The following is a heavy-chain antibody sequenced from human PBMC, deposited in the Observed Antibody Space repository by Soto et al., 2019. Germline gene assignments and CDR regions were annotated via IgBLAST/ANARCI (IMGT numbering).Heavy chain of an antibody. Sequence: EVQLLESGGGLVQPGGSLRLSCAASGFTFSSYAMSWVRQAPGKGLEWVSAISGSGGSTYYADSVKGRFTISRDNSKNTLYLQMNSLRAEHTAVYYCAKGPRDYVWGSYRPDYWGQGTLVTVSS. CDR3: AKGPRDYVWGSYRPDY. D-gene: IGHD3-16*02. V-gene: IGHV3-23*01. CDR2: ISGSGGST. CDR1: GFTFSSYA. J-gene: IGHJ4*02.